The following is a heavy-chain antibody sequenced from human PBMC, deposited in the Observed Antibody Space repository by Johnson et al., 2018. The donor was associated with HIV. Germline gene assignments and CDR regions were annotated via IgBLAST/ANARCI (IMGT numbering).Heavy chain of an antibody. CDR3: AREGRRDAFDI. CDR2: TSYDGSNK. J-gene: IGHJ3*02. CDR1: GFAFSNFA. Sequence: QVQLVESGGGVVQPGRSLRVSCAASGFAFSNFAMHWVRQAPGKGLEWVAVTSYDGSNKYYADSVTGRFTISRDNSKNTLYLQMNSLRAEDTAVYYCAREGRRDAFDIWGQGTMVTVSS. V-gene: IGHV3-30-3*01.